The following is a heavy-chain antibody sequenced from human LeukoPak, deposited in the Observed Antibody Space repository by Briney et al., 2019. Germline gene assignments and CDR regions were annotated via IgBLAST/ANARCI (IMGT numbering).Heavy chain of an antibody. V-gene: IGHV1-18*01. Sequence: GASVKVSCKASGYTFTSYGISWVRQAPGQGLEWVGWISGYSGNTNYVQKFQGRVTMATDTSTSTVYMELRSLRSDDTAVYYCARDIATVVHQEWGQGTLVTVSS. CDR1: GYTFTSYG. CDR3: ARDIATVVHQE. CDR2: ISGYSGNT. D-gene: IGHD2-2*01. J-gene: IGHJ4*02.